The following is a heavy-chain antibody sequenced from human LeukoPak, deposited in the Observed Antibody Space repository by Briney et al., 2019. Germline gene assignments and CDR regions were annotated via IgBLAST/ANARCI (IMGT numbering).Heavy chain of an antibody. CDR3: ARSSGSYYPPPWFDP. D-gene: IGHD1-26*01. J-gene: IGHJ5*02. CDR1: GFTVSSNY. Sequence: GGSLRLSCAASGFTVSSNYMSWVRQAPGKGLEWVSVIYSGGSTYYADSVKGRFTISRDNSKNTLYLQMNSLRAEDTAVYYCARSSGSYYPPPWFDPWGQGTLVTVSS. CDR2: IYSGGST. V-gene: IGHV3-66*01.